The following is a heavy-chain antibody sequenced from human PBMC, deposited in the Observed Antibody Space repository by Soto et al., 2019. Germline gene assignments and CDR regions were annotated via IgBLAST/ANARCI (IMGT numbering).Heavy chain of an antibody. J-gene: IGHJ4*02. CDR1: GSTFNNFA. CDR3: ARAIKRWESSSYFDF. CDR2: IVVDSNTA. V-gene: IGHV1-69*06. Sequence: QVVLLQSGAEVKEPGSSVRVSCQVSGSTFNNFAFSWVRQAPGHGPEWMGGIVVDSNTAEYSQRFQDRVTFTADTSTDTLSMELGSLTFEDTAVYYCARAIKRWESSSYFDFWGQGTLVTVSS. D-gene: IGHD1-26*01.